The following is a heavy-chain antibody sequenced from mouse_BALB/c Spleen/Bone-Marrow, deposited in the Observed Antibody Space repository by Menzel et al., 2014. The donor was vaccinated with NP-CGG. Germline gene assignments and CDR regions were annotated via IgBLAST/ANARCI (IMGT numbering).Heavy chain of an antibody. CDR3: ARQRGYAYAMDY. D-gene: IGHD2-2*01. V-gene: IGHV5-12-1*01. J-gene: IGHJ4*01. CDR1: GFAFSGYD. CDR2: ISSGGINT. Sequence: VMLVESGGGLVKPGGSLKLSYAASGFAFSGYDMSWVRQTPEKRLEWVAYISSGGINTYYPDSVKGRFTISRDNAKNTLYLQMNSLKSEDTAMYYCARQRGYAYAMDYWGQGTSVTVSS.